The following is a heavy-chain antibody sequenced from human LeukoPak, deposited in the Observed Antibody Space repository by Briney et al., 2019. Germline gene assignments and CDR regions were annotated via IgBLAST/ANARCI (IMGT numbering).Heavy chain of an antibody. V-gene: IGHV3-23*01. J-gene: IGHJ4*02. CDR1: GFTFSTYA. CDR3: AKDRDSGSGYYTWGIFDY. CDR2: ISNSAGST. D-gene: IGHD3-10*01. Sequence: HAGGSLRLSCAASGFTFSTYAMSWVRRAPGTGLEWVSGISNSAGSTVYADSVKGRFTISRDNSKNMLYLQMNGLRAEDTAVYYCAKDRDSGSGYYTWGIFDYWGQGTLVTASP.